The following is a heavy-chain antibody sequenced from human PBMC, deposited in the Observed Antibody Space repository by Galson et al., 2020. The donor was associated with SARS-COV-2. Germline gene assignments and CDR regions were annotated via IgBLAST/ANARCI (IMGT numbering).Heavy chain of an antibody. V-gene: IGHV4-39*02. CDR3: AWQEVVLIGAFDI. CDR2: VYYGGTT. CDR1: GGSVSDSSYS. J-gene: IGHJ3*02. D-gene: IGHD3-16*01. Sequence: SETLSLTCTVSGGSVSDSSYSWGWIRQPPGKGLAWIGTVYYGGTTYYHPSLKSRVTISVDTSKTDFSLEVRSVTAADTAVYFCAWQEVVLIGAFDIWSQGTMVTVSS.